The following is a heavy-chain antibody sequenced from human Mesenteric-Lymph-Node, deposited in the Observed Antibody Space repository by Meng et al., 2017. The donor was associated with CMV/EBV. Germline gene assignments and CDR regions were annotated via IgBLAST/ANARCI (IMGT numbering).Heavy chain of an antibody. CDR2: ISGSGGSS. J-gene: IGHJ4*02. CDR3: ARSRWAAPYYFDI. CDR1: GFTFTTYA. Sequence: AASGFTFTTYAITWVRQAPGKGLEWVSAISGSGGSSYYADSVRGRFTVSRDNSKNTLYLQMDSLRAEDTAVYFCARSRWAAPYYFDIWGQGTLVTVSS. V-gene: IGHV3-23*01. D-gene: IGHD6-13*01.